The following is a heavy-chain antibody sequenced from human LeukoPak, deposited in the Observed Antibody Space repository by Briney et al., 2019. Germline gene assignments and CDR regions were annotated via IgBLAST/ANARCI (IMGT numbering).Heavy chain of an antibody. D-gene: IGHD6-19*01. CDR3: ARDPSLAVAGPYFDY. CDR2: ISSSGST. J-gene: IGHJ4*02. V-gene: IGHV4-61*02. Sequence: PSQTLSLTCTVSGDSTSSGDYYWSWIRQPAGKGLEWIGRISSSGSTNYNPSLKSRVTMSVDTSKNQFSLKLSSVTAADTAVYYCARDPSLAVAGPYFDYWGQGTLVTVSS. CDR1: GDSTSSGDYY.